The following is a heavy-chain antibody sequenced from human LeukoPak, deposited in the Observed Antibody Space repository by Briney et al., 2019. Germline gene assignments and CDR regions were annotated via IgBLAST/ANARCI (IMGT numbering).Heavy chain of an antibody. CDR3: ARDWMRSRHCDRTSCYKNWFDP. D-gene: IGHD2-2*02. Sequence: SQTLSLTCTLSGASIISGGHYWSWIRQSPGKGLEWIGYVYHSGSTYYNPSLKSRVTISVDRSKNQFSLKLSSVTAADTAVYYCARDWMRSRHCDRTSCYKNWFDPWGQGTQVTVSS. CDR2: VYHSGST. CDR1: GASIISGGHY. J-gene: IGHJ5*02. V-gene: IGHV4-30-2*06.